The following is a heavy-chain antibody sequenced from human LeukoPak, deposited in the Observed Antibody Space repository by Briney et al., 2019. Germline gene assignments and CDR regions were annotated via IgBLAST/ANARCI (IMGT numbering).Heavy chain of an antibody. D-gene: IGHD6-13*01. CDR2: IYSGGST. V-gene: IGHV3-53*01. J-gene: IGHJ4*02. CDR1: GFTFSSYG. Sequence: PGGSLRLSCAASGFTFSSYGMHWVRQAPGKGLEWVSVIYSGGSTYYADSVKGRFTISRDNSKNTLYLQMNSLRAEDTAVYYCARSYSSSPFDYWGQGTLVTVSS. CDR3: ARSYSSSPFDY.